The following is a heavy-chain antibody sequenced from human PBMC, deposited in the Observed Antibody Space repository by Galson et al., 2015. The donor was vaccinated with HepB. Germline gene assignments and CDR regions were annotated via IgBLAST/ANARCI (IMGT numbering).Heavy chain of an antibody. V-gene: IGHV3-23*01. CDR1: GFTFSSYA. J-gene: IGHJ6*02. D-gene: IGHD5-18*01. CDR3: AKLYSYGSAFYYYGMDV. Sequence: SLRLSCAASGFTFSSYAMSWVRQAPGKGLEWVSAISGSGGSTYYADSVKGRFTISRDNSKNTLYLQMNSLRAEDTAVYYCAKLYSYGSAFYYYGMDVWGQGTTVTVSS. CDR2: ISGSGGST.